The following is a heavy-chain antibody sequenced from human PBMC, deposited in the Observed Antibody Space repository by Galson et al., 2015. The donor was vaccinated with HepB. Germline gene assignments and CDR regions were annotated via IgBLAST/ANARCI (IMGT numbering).Heavy chain of an antibody. V-gene: IGHV3-7*01. CDR2: IKLDGSEK. CDR1: GFSFSSYW. D-gene: IGHD2-8*01. Sequence: SLRLSCAASGFSFSSYWMSWVRQAPGKGLEWVANIKLDGSEKYYVDSLKGRSTISRDNAKNSLYLQMNSLRAEDTAVYYCARDRGWSTYGLDYWGQGTLVTVSS. J-gene: IGHJ4*02. CDR3: ARDRGWSTYGLDY.